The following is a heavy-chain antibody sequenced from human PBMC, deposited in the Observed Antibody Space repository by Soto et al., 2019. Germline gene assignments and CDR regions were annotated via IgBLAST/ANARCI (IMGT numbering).Heavy chain of an antibody. CDR3: AKDFGEGELLPTRIDC. CDR2: ISGIGGST. V-gene: IGHV3-23*01. Sequence: PGGSLRPSLAATLVTLSKYSMSGVGQAPGKEPECASTISGIGGSTSYEESVKGRFTISRDTYKNTLYRQMNSLTAEDTAVYYCAKDFGEGELLPTRIDCGGHGALVTVSS. D-gene: IGHD1-26*01. J-gene: IGHJ4*01. CDR1: LVTLSKYS.